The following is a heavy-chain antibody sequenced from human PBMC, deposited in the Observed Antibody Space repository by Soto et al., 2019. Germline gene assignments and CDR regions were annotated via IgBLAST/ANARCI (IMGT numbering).Heavy chain of an antibody. CDR2: INPTGG. Sequence: ASVKVSCKASGYTFTRSYIHWVRQAPGPGLEWLGIINPTGGMTSDTSTSTVHMELGSLTSEDTAVYYCARGGGIVVVTAPYDHWGQGTLVTVSS. D-gene: IGHD2-21*02. CDR3: ARGGGIVVVTAPYDH. J-gene: IGHJ4*02. CDR1: GYTFTRSY. V-gene: IGHV1-46*03.